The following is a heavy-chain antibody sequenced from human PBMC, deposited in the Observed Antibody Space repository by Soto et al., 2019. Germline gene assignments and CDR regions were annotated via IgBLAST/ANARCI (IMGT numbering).Heavy chain of an antibody. V-gene: IGHV1-69*06. CDR1: GGTFSSYA. CDR2: IIPIFGTA. D-gene: IGHD2-15*01. Sequence: QVQLVQSGAEVKKSGSSVKVSCKASGGTFSSYAISWVRQAPGQGLEWMGGIIPIFGTANYAQKFQGRVTITADKSTSTAYMELSSLRSEDTAVYYCAREVVDCSGGSCYSDYWGQGTLVTVSS. CDR3: AREVVDCSGGSCYSDY. J-gene: IGHJ4*02.